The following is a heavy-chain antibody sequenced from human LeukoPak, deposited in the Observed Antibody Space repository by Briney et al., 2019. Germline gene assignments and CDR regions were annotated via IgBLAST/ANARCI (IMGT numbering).Heavy chain of an antibody. V-gene: IGHV4-39*01. CDR3: ARHSYYDSSGYYYAY. D-gene: IGHD3-22*01. CDR1: GDSIRSSSYY. Sequence: PSETLSLTCTVPGDSIRSSSYYWGWIRQPPGKGLEWIGSIYYSGSTYYNPSLKSRVTISVDMSKNQFSLKLSSVTAADTAVYYCARHSYYDSSGYYYAYWGQGTLVTVSS. J-gene: IGHJ4*02. CDR2: IYYSGST.